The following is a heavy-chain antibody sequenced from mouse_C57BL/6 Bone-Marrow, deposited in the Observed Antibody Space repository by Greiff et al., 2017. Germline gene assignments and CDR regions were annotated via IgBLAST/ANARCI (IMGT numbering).Heavy chain of an antibody. Sequence: EVKVVESGGGLVKPGGSLKLSCAASGFTFSSYALSWVRQTPEKRLEWVATISDGGSYTYYPDNVKGRFTMSRDKAKNNLYLQMSHLKSEDTAMYYCAREGVYDGYPYYFDYWGQGTTLTVSS. D-gene: IGHD2-3*01. CDR3: AREGVYDGYPYYFDY. CDR2: ISDGGSYT. V-gene: IGHV5-4*01. CDR1: GFTFSSYA. J-gene: IGHJ2*01.